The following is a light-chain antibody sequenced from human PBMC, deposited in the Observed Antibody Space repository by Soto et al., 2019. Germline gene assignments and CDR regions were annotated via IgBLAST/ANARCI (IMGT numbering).Light chain of an antibody. Sequence: EIAMTQSPDTLSVSPGDRATLSCRASQGVRSDLAWYQQKAGQSPRLLIYGASTRAAETPARFSGSGSETEFTLTISSLQSEDFAVYYCQQYSSSGTFGQGTKVDIK. V-gene: IGKV3-15*01. J-gene: IGKJ1*01. CDR3: QQYSSSGT. CDR1: QGVRSD. CDR2: GAS.